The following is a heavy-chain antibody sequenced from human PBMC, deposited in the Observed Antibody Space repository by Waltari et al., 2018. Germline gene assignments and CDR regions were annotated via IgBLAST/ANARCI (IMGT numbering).Heavy chain of an antibody. CDR2: IYHSGST. CDR3: ARIYSSGYFDY. V-gene: IGHV4-38-2*01. D-gene: IGHD6-19*01. Sequence: QLQLQESGPGLVKPSETLSLTCAVSGYSISSGYYWGWIRQPPGKGLEWIGSIYHSGSTYYNQSLKSRVTISVDTSKNQFSLKLSSVTAADTAVYYCARIYSSGYFDYWGQGTLVTVSS. CDR1: GYSISSGYY. J-gene: IGHJ4*02.